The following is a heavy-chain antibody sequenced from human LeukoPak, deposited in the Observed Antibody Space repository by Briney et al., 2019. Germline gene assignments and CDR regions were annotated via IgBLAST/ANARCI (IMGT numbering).Heavy chain of an antibody. CDR3: AKPPPDNYHYYYGMDV. CDR1: GFTLSNYA. CDR2: ISGGGGYTST. Sequence: PGGSLRLSRAPSGFTLSNYAMTWVRQAPGKGVEWVSAISGGGGYTSTYYAASVKGRFTISRDNSKNTLYLQMNSLRAEDTAVYYCAKPPPDNYHYYYGMDVWGQGTTVTVSS. J-gene: IGHJ6*02. V-gene: IGHV3-23*01.